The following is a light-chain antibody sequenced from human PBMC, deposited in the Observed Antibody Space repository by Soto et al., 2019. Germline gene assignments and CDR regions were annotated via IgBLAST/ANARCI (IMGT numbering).Light chain of an antibody. CDR1: YSDIGAYNY. CDR2: EVS. CDR3: SSYTNSSTY. V-gene: IGLV2-14*01. Sequence: QSALTQPPSASGSPGQSVTIPCTGTYSDIGAYNYVSWYQQRPGEAPKLIIYEVSKRPSGVSSRFSGSKSGNTASLTISGLQAEDEGDYYCSSYTNSSTYFGTGTKVTVL. J-gene: IGLJ1*01.